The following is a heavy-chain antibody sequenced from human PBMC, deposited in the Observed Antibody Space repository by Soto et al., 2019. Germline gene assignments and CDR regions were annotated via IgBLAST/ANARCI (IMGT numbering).Heavy chain of an antibody. Sequence: QVQLVESGGGVVQPGRSLRLSCAASGFTFSSYGMHWVRQAPGKGLEWVAVISYDGSNKYYADSVKGRFTISRDNSKNTLYLQMNSLRAEDTAVYYCAKGASPRYYSNSPYYYYYMDVWGKGTTVTVSS. CDR1: GFTFSSYG. D-gene: IGHD4-4*01. J-gene: IGHJ6*03. CDR2: ISYDGSNK. V-gene: IGHV3-30*18. CDR3: AKGASPRYYSNSPYYYYYMDV.